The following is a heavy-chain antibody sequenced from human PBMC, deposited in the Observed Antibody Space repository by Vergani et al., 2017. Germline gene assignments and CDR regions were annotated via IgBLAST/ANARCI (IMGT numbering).Heavy chain of an antibody. CDR1: VFSFNTYW. CDR3: VRLPRGPWNFDL. Sequence: EVRLVESGGGLVQPGGSLRLSCAASVFSFNTYWMHWVRQAPGKGLVWVSRIDSDGSSTTYADSVRGRFTISRDNAKNMLYLHMNSLRDADTALYYGVRLPRGPWNFDLWGRGTLITVSS. CDR2: IDSDGSST. J-gene: IGHJ2*01. V-gene: IGHV3-74*03.